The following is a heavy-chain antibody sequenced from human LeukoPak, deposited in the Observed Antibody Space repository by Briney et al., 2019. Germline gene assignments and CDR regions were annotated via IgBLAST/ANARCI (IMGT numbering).Heavy chain of an antibody. CDR3: VKGRGATIGAFDI. V-gene: IGHV3-64D*06. CDR2: ITTNGGST. CDR1: GFTFSSYA. D-gene: IGHD5-12*01. Sequence: GGSLRLSCSASGFTFSSYAMHWVRQAPRKGLEYVSAITTNGGSTHYADSVKGRFTISRDDTKNTLYLQMSSLRAEDTAVYYCVKGRGATIGAFDIWGQGTMVTVSS. J-gene: IGHJ3*02.